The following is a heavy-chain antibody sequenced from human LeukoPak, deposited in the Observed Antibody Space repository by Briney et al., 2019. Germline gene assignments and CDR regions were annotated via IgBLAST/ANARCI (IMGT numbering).Heavy chain of an antibody. J-gene: IGHJ4*02. CDR1: GFTFSNYA. CDR3: GKDVPYGGDY. CDR2: ITGSGDT. D-gene: IGHD3-10*01. V-gene: IGHV3-23*01. Sequence: GGSLRLSCAAFGFTFSNYAMSWVRQAPGKGLEWVSAITGSGDTYSADSVKGRFIISRDNSKNTLYLQMNSLRAEDTAVYYCGKDVPYGGDYWGQGTLVIVSS.